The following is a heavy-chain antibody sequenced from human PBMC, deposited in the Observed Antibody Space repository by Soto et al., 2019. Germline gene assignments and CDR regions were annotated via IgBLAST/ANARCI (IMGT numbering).Heavy chain of an antibody. D-gene: IGHD3-22*01. V-gene: IGHV3-53*01. CDR3: ATRPLLPGAL. CDR1: GFTFSSND. CDR2: IYSGGST. Sequence: EVQLVESGGGLIQPGGSLGVSCAASGFTFSSNDMNWVRQAPGKGLEWVSLIYSGGSTYYADSVKGRFTVSRANTKHTLYLQMRTPRDEDTAVYYCATRPLLPGALGGQATIVTVSS. J-gene: IGHJ3*01.